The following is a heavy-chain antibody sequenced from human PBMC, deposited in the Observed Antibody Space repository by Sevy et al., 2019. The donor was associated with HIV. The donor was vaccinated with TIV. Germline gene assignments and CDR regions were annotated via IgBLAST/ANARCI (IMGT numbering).Heavy chain of an antibody. CDR2: IKSKTDGGTT. Sequence: GGSLRLSCAASGFTFSNAWMSWVRQAPGKGLEWVGRIKSKTDGGTTDYAAPVKGRFTISRDDSKNTLYLQMNSLKTEDTAVYYCTRGKYSSGWYYFDYWGQGTLVTVSS. J-gene: IGHJ4*02. V-gene: IGHV3-15*01. D-gene: IGHD6-19*01. CDR1: GFTFSNAW. CDR3: TRGKYSSGWYYFDY.